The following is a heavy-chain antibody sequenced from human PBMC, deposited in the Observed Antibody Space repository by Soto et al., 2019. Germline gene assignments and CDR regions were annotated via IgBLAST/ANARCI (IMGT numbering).Heavy chain of an antibody. CDR1: GYTFTSYA. Sequence: ASVKVSCKASGYTFTSYAMHWVRQAPGQRLEWMGWINAGNGNTKYSQKFQGRVTITRDTSASTVYMELSSLRSEDTAVYYCARTMVGANYYYYGMDVWGQGTTVTVSS. CDR2: INAGNGNT. J-gene: IGHJ6*02. CDR3: ARTMVGANYYYYGMDV. D-gene: IGHD1-26*01. V-gene: IGHV1-3*01.